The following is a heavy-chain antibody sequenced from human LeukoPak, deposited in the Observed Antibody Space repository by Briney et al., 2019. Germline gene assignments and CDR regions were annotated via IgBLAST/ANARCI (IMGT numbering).Heavy chain of an antibody. Sequence: SETLSLTCAVYGGSFSGYYWSWIRQPPGKGLEWIGEINHSGSTNYNPSLKSRVTISVDTSKNQFSLKLSSVTAADTAVYYCARATEAGTEVPAASNWFDPWGQGTLVTVSS. CDR2: INHSGST. CDR3: ARATEAGTEVPAASNWFDP. D-gene: IGHD2-2*01. V-gene: IGHV4-34*01. CDR1: GGSFSGYY. J-gene: IGHJ5*02.